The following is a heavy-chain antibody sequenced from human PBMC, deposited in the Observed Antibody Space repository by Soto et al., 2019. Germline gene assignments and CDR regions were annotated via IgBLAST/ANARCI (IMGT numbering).Heavy chain of an antibody. Sequence: GDSLKISCKVFGYSFTTYWIGWVRQMPGKGLEWMGIIYPGDSDTRYSPSFQGQVTISADRSISTAYLQWSSLKASDTAMYHCARSKWRYCINGVCSDAFDIWGQGKMVTVSS. CDR3: ARSKWRYCINGVCSDAFDI. CDR2: IYPGDSDT. CDR1: GYSFTTYW. V-gene: IGHV5-51*01. D-gene: IGHD2-8*01. J-gene: IGHJ3*02.